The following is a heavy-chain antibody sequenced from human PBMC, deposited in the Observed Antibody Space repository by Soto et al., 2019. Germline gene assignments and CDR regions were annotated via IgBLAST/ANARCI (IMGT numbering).Heavy chain of an antibody. Sequence: SVTLCLTCTVSGGSISSYYWSWIRQPPGKGLEWIGYIYYSGSTSYNPSLKSRVTISVDTSKNQFSLKLSSVTAADTAVYYCARQRRDKDFDYWGQGTLVTVSS. CDR3: ARQRRDKDFDY. CDR2: IYYSGST. J-gene: IGHJ4*02. V-gene: IGHV4-59*01. CDR1: GGSISSYY.